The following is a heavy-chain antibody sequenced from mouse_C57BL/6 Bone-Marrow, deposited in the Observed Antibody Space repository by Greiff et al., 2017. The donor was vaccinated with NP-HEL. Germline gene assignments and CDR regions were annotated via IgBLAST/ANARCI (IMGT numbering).Heavy chain of an antibody. CDR1: GFTFSDFY. V-gene: IGHV7-1*01. Sequence: EVNVVESGGGLVQSGRSLRLSCATSGFTFSDFYMEWVRQAPGKGLEWIAASRNKANDYTTEYSASVKGRFIVSRDTSQSILYLQMNALRAEDTAIYDCARDGGLYDSWFAYWGQGTLVTVSA. J-gene: IGHJ3*01. CDR3: ARDGGLYDSWFAY. D-gene: IGHD2-3*01. CDR2: SRNKANDYTT.